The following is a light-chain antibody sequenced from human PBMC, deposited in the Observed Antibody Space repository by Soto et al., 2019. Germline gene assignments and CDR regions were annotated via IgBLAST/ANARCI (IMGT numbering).Light chain of an antibody. J-gene: IGKJ4*01. CDR1: QSISTS. CDR2: DAS. Sequence: DIQMTQSPSTLSASVGDRVSITFRASQSISTSLAWYQQKPGKAPKFLIYDASSLESGVPSRFSGSGSGTEFTLTISSLQPDDFATYYCQQYNSYPLTFGGGTKVDIK. CDR3: QQYNSYPLT. V-gene: IGKV1-5*01.